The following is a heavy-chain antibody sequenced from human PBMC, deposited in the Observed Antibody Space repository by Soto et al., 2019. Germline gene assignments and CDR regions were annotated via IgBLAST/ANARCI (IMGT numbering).Heavy chain of an antibody. J-gene: IGHJ4*02. CDR3: ARAQYYYDSSGYYNY. CDR1: GYTFTGYY. Sequence: AASVKVSCKASGYTFTGYYMHWVRQAPGQGLEWMGWINPNSGGTNYAQKFQGRVTMTRDTSISTAYMELSRLRSDDTAVYYCARAQYYYDSSGYYNYWGQGTLVTVSS. V-gene: IGHV1-2*02. CDR2: INPNSGGT. D-gene: IGHD3-22*01.